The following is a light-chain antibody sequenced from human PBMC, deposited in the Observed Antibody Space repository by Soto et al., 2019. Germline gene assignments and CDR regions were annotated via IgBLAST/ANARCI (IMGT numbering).Light chain of an antibody. J-gene: IGKJ1*01. CDR2: VAS. CDR1: QSIDTY. Sequence: DIQMTQSPSCLSASVGDRVTVTCRASQSIDTYLNWYQQRPGQAPKLLIYVASTLQSGVPSRFSGSGSGTHFTLTISSLQPEDFATYYCQQNQDIPPTFGQGTRVERK. V-gene: IGKV1-39*01. CDR3: QQNQDIPPT.